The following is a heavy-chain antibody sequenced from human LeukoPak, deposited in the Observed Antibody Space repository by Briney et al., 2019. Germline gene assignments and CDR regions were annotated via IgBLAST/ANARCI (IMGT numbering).Heavy chain of an antibody. CDR1: GDSIRSYY. D-gene: IGHD1-1*01. J-gene: IGHJ5*02. CDR2: IYGSGST. Sequence: SETLSLTCAVSGDSIRSYYWSWIRQPPGKGLEWIGHIYGSGSTNYNPSLKSRVTLSVDTSKNQFSLKLSSVTAADTAVYYCAREGTSGTHLNWFDPWGQGTLVTVSS. CDR3: AREGTSGTHLNWFDP. V-gene: IGHV4-59*01.